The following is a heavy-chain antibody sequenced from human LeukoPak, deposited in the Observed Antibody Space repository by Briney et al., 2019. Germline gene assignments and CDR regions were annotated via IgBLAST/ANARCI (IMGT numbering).Heavy chain of an antibody. CDR1: GLIFRNYA. CDR3: AKGGHYSFFDY. CDR2: ISGDGTET. Sequence: GGSLRLSCTASGLIFRNYALTWVRQAPRKGLEWVSTISGDGTETFYADSVKGRFTISRDNSKNTHYLQMSSLRAEDTGIYYCAKGGHYSFFDYWGQGTLVTVSS. V-gene: IGHV3-23*01. D-gene: IGHD4-11*01. J-gene: IGHJ4*02.